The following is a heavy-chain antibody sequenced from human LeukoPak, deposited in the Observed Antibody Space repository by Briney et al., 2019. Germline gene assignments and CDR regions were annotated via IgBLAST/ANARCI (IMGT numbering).Heavy chain of an antibody. D-gene: IGHD4-11*01. CDR2: ISSSSSYI. CDR1: GFTFSSYS. Sequence: GGSLRPSCAASGFTFSSYSMNWVRQAPGKGLEWVSSISSSSSYIYYADSVKGRFTISRDNAKNSLYLQMNSLRAEDTAVYYCAREDDYSNAFDYWGQGTLVTVSS. J-gene: IGHJ4*02. CDR3: AREDDYSNAFDY. V-gene: IGHV3-21*01.